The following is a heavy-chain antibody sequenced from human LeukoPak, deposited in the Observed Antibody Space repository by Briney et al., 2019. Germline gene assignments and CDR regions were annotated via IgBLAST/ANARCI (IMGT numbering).Heavy chain of an antibody. J-gene: IGHJ5*02. CDR3: ARPTLQTLGA. Sequence: GASVKVSCKASGYTFTGYYMHWVRQAPGQGLEWMGWINPNSGDTNYAQRFQGRVTMTRDTSISTAYMELSRLTSDDTAVYYYARPTLQTLGAWGQGTLVTVSS. V-gene: IGHV1-2*02. CDR1: GYTFTGYY. CDR2: INPNSGDT. D-gene: IGHD3-10*01.